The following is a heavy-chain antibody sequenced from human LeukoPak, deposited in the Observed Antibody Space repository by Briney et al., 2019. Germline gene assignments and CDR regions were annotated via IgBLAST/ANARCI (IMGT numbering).Heavy chain of an antibody. CDR1: GFTFSSYG. V-gene: IGHV3-23*01. Sequence: GGTLRLSCAASGFTFSSYGMSWVRQAPGKGLEWVSAISGSGGSTYYADSVKGRFSISRDNAKNTLYLQMNSLRAEDTAVYYCARSYCSTTNCYGWFDPWGQGTLVTVSS. CDR2: ISGSGGST. J-gene: IGHJ5*02. CDR3: ARSYCSTTNCYGWFDP. D-gene: IGHD2-2*01.